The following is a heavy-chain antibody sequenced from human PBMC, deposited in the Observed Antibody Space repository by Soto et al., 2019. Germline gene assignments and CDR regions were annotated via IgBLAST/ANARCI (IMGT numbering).Heavy chain of an antibody. Sequence: PSATLSLTCSVSGDSISNLDYFWAWIRQPPGQALEYIGYIYKSATTYYNPSFESRVAISVDTPKSQFSLNVTSVTAADTAVYFCARGRYCLTGRCFPNWFDSWGQGALVTVSS. CDR3: ARGRYCLTGRCFPNWFDS. J-gene: IGHJ5*01. CDR1: GDSISNLDYF. V-gene: IGHV4-30-4*01. D-gene: IGHD7-27*01. CDR2: IYKSATT.